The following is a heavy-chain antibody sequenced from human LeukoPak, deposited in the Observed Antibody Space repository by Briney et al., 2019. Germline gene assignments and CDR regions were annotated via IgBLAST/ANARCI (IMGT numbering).Heavy chain of an antibody. CDR2: ISGSGDNT. Sequence: GGSLRLSCAASGFTFSSYAMSWVRQAPGKGLEWVSGISGSGDNTYYADSVKGRFTISRDNGKNTLYLQMNSLRAEDTAVYYCASALEAENAFDIWGQGTMVTVSS. CDR3: ASALEAENAFDI. V-gene: IGHV3-23*01. J-gene: IGHJ3*02. CDR1: GFTFSSYA. D-gene: IGHD2-15*01.